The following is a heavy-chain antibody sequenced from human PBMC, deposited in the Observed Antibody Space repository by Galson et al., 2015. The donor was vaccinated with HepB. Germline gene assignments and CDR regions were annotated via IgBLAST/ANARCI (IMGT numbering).Heavy chain of an antibody. CDR1: GFTFSSYS. CDR3: AREDMERFLEWSNWFDP. V-gene: IGHV3-21*01. CDR2: ISSSSSYI. Sequence: SLRLSYAASGFTFSSYSMNWVRRAPGKGLECVPSISSSSSYIYYADSVKGRFTISRDNAKNSLYLQMNSLRAEDTAVYYCAREDMERFLEWSNWFDPWGQGTLVTVSS. J-gene: IGHJ5*02. D-gene: IGHD3-3*01.